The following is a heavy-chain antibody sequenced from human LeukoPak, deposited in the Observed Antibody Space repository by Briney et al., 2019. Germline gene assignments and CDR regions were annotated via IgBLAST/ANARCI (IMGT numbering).Heavy chain of an antibody. CDR2: ISGSGGST. CDR1: GFTFGSYA. Sequence: PGGSLRLSCAASGFTFGSYAMSWVRQAPGKGLEWVSAISGSGGSTYYADSVKGRFTISRDNSKNTLYLQMNSLRAEDTAVYYCANLPKLRLLGYFDYWGQGTLVTVSS. V-gene: IGHV3-23*01. J-gene: IGHJ4*02. CDR3: ANLPKLRLLGYFDY. D-gene: IGHD4-17*01.